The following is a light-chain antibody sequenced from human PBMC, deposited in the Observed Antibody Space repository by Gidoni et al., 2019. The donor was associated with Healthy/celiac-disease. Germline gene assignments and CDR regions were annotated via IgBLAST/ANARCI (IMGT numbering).Light chain of an antibody. CDR1: QSLLHSNGYNY. J-gene: IGKJ2*01. V-gene: IGKV2-28*01. CDR2: LGS. CDR3: MQALQTPRT. Sequence: IVMTQSPLSLLVTPGEPASISCRSSQSLLHSNGYNYLDWYLQKPGQSPQLLIYLGSNRASGVPDRFSGSGSGTDFTLKISRVEAEDVGVYCCMQALQTPRTFGQGTKLEIK.